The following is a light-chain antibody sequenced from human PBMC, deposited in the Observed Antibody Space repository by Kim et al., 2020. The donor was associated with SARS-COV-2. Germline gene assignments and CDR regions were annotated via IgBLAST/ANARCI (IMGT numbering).Light chain of an antibody. V-gene: IGKV3-20*01. J-gene: IGKJ1*01. CDR2: SAS. CDR1: QSISGNY. Sequence: EIVLTQSPGTLSLSPGERATLSCRPSQSISGNYLAWYQQKPGQAPRLLIYSASTRATGIPDRFSGSGSGTDFTLTINRLEPEVFAVYYCQQFSASPRTFGQGTKVDIK. CDR3: QQFSASPRT.